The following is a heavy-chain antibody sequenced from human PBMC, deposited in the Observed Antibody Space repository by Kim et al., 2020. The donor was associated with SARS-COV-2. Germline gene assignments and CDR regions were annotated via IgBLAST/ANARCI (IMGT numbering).Heavy chain of an antibody. CDR3: ARDHYIAVAVDFDY. CDR1: GYTFTSYG. Sequence: ASVKVSCKASGYTFTSYGISWVRQAPGQGLEWMGWISAYNGNTNYAQKLQGRVTMTTDTSTSTAYMELRSLRSDDTAVYYCARDHYIAVAVDFDYWGQGTLVTVSS. J-gene: IGHJ4*02. CDR2: ISAYNGNT. D-gene: IGHD6-19*01. V-gene: IGHV1-18*01.